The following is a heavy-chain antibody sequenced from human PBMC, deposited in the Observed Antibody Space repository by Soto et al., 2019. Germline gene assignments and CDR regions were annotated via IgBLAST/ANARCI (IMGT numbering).Heavy chain of an antibody. J-gene: IGHJ6*03. D-gene: IGHD3-9*01. V-gene: IGHV5-51*01. CDR2: IYPGDSDT. CDR1: GYSFSSYW. Sequence: GESLKISCKGSGYSFSSYWIGWVRQMPGKGLEWMGIIYPGDSDTRYSPSFQGQVTISADKSINTAYLQWSSPKASDTAMYYCARHVEYYDILTGSTPYYYYYMDVWGKGTTVTVSS. CDR3: ARHVEYYDILTGSTPYYYYYMDV.